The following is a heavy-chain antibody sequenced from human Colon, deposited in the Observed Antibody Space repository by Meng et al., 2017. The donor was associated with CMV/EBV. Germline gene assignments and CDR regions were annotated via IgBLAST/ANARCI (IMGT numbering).Heavy chain of an antibody. CDR2: VYYSGSAYHSGTT. V-gene: IGHV4-39*07. J-gene: IGHJ4*02. CDR3: ARGGTTVTTRFDY. CDR1: SSSFY. Sequence: SSSFYWGWSSQPGGKGMEWIGGVYYSGSAYHSGTTNYNSSLKSRVTMSVDTSKNQFSLKLSSVTAADTAVYYCARGGTTVTTRFDYWGQGTLVTVSS. D-gene: IGHD4-17*01.